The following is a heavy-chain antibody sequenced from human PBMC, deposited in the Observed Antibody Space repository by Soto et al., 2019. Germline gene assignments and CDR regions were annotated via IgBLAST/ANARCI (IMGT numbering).Heavy chain of an antibody. Sequence: EVQLVESGGGLVQPGGSLRLSCTASGFTFSDSWMTWVRQAPGKGLEWVARIKPDESEKKYADSVKGRFSISRDNAKNSFYLQMDRLRGEDTAVYYCVRGGSNYASWGQGTLVTVSS. D-gene: IGHD4-4*01. CDR1: GFTFSDSW. CDR3: VRGGSNYAS. CDR2: IKPDESEK. J-gene: IGHJ5*02. V-gene: IGHV3-7*01.